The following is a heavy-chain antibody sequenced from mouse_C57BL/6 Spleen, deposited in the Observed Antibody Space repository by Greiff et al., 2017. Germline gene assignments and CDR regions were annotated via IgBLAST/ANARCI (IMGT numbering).Heavy chain of an antibody. CDR3: AREDYGSSTGQYYFDY. CDR2: ISDGGSYT. D-gene: IGHD1-1*01. V-gene: IGHV5-4*01. Sequence: EVQLQESGGGLVKPGGSLKLSCAASGFTFSSYAMSWVRQTPEKRLEWVATISDGGSYTYYPDNVKGRFTISRDNAKNNLYLQMSHLKSEDTAMYYCAREDYGSSTGQYYFDYWGQGTTLTVSS. J-gene: IGHJ2*01. CDR1: GFTFSSYA.